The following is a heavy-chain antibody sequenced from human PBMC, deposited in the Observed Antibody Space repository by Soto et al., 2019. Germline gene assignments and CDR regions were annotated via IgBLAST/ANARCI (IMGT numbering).Heavy chain of an antibody. CDR1: GFTFSSYG. J-gene: IGHJ4*02. Sequence: QVQLVESGGGVVQPGRSLRLSCAASGFTFSSYGMHWVRQAPGKGLEWVAVISYDGSNKYYADSVKGRFTISRDKSKNTLYLQMNSLRAEDTAVYYCAKDRVGADYWGQGTLVTVSS. D-gene: IGHD2-15*01. CDR2: ISYDGSNK. V-gene: IGHV3-30*18. CDR3: AKDRVGADY.